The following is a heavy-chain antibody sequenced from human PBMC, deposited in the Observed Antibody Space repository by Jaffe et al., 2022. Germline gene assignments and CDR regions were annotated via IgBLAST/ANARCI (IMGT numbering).Heavy chain of an antibody. V-gene: IGHV4-38-2*01. D-gene: IGHD6-19*01. CDR1: GYSISSGYY. J-gene: IGHJ4*02. Sequence: QVQLQESGPGLVKPSETLSLTCAVSGYSISSGYYWGWIRQPPGKGLEWIGSIYHSGSTYYNPSLKSRVTISVDTSKNQFSLKLSSVTAADTAVYYCARHLKDIAVAGSFDYWGQGTLVTVSS. CDR3: ARHLKDIAVAGSFDY. CDR2: IYHSGST.